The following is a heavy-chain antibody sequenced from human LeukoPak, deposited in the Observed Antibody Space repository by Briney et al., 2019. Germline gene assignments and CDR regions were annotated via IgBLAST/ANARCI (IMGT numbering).Heavy chain of an antibody. Sequence: GGSLRLSCTASGFTFSSYTMSWVRQAPGKGLEWVSGIRGSGGTTYYADSVKGRFTISRDNSKNTLYLQMNSLRAEDTAVYYCAKAGAGSWDSYFDYWGQGTLVTVSS. D-gene: IGHD1-26*01. CDR1: GFTFSSYT. CDR3: AKAGAGSWDSYFDY. CDR2: IRGSGGTT. V-gene: IGHV3-23*01. J-gene: IGHJ4*02.